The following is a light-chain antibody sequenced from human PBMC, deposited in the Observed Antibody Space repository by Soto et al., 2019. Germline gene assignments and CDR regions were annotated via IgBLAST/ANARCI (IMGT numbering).Light chain of an antibody. CDR3: QQRSNWPLT. CDR2: DAS. V-gene: IGKV3-11*01. J-gene: IGKJ4*01. Sequence: ENLLTQSPATLSFSPGERATPSCRASQSISSYLAWYQQKPGQAPRLLIYDASNRATGIPARFSGSGSGTDFTLTISILEPEDFAVYYCQQRSNWPLTFGGGTKV. CDR1: QSISSY.